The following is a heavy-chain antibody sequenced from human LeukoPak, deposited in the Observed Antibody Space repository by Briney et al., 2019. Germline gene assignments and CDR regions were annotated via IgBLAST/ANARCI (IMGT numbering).Heavy chain of an antibody. Sequence: PSETLSLTCKVSGGSIIINTHYWAWLRQSPGKGLEWIGSIYYGGTNYYNPSLRSRVTMSVDTSKNQFSLEVRSVIAADTALYFCARQYFIATRLLWFDSWGQATLVTVSS. J-gene: IGHJ5*01. D-gene: IGHD6-6*01. CDR1: GGSIIINTHY. V-gene: IGHV4-39*01. CDR2: IYYGGTN. CDR3: ARQYFIATRLLWFDS.